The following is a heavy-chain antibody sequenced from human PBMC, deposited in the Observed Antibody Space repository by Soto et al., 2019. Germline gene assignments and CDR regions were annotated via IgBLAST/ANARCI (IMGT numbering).Heavy chain of an antibody. D-gene: IGHD6-19*01. Sequence: LGESLKISCKGSGYSFTSYWIGWVRQMPGKGLEWMGIIYPGDSDTRYSPSFQGQVTISADKSISTAYLQWSSLKASDTAMYYCARQGLNIAVAGKEPFDYWGQGTLVTVSS. CDR2: IYPGDSDT. J-gene: IGHJ4*02. CDR3: ARQGLNIAVAGKEPFDY. CDR1: GYSFTSYW. V-gene: IGHV5-51*01.